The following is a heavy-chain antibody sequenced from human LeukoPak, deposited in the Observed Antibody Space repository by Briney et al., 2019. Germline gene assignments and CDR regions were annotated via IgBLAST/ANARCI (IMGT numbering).Heavy chain of an antibody. V-gene: IGHV3-23*01. D-gene: IGHD3-16*01. CDR2: LRGDGET. CDR3: AKASWVSSANAVL. Sequence: GGSLRLSCVASGFIFRDYAMSWVRQAPAGGLEWVSSLRGDGETFYTDSVKGRFTLSRDHSRNTVYLQLSNLRVEDTAVYYCAKASWVSSANAVLWGQGTLVTVSS. CDR1: GFIFRDYA. J-gene: IGHJ4*02.